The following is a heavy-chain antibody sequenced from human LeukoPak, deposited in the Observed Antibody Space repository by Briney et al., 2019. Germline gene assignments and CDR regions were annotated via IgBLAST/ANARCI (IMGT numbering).Heavy chain of an antibody. CDR3: AREAGIAVAGSGEGFDH. J-gene: IGHJ4*02. CDR2: ISSSGSTI. CDR1: GFTFSSYE. D-gene: IGHD6-19*01. V-gene: IGHV3-48*03. Sequence: PGGSLRLSCAASGFTFSSYEMNWVRQAPGKGLEWVSYISSSGSTIYYADSVKGRFTISRDNAKNSLYLQMNSLRAEDTAVYYCAREAGIAVAGSGEGFDHWGQGTLVTVSS.